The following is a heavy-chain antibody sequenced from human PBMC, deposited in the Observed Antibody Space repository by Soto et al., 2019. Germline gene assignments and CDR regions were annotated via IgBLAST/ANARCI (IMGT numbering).Heavy chain of an antibody. CDR2: INSDGSST. D-gene: IGHD3-10*01. V-gene: IGHV3-74*01. CDR3: ARERTFGENNHNYMDV. CDR1: GFTFSSYW. J-gene: IGHJ6*03. Sequence: GGSLRLSCAASGFTFSSYWMHWVRQAPGKGLVWVSRINSDGSSTSYADSVKGRFTISRDNAKNTLYLQMNSLRAEDTAVYYCARERTFGENNHNYMDVWGTGITVTVSS.